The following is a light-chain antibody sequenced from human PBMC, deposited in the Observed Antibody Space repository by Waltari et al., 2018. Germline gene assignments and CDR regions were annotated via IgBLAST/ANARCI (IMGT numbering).Light chain of an antibody. Sequence: DIVMTQSPDSLAVSLGERATIKSRSSQSILYNSKNKSFLAWYHQKPGQHPKLLIYWASARESGFPERFSGSWSGTDFTLTIRSLHAEDVGIYYCLQYYSTPGMFGQGTRVEIK. J-gene: IGKJ1*01. CDR2: WAS. V-gene: IGKV4-1*01. CDR3: LQYYSTPGM. CDR1: QSILYNSKNKSF.